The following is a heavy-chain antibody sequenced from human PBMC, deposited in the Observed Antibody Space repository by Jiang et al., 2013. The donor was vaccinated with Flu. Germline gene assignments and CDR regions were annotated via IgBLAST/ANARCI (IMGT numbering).Heavy chain of an antibody. J-gene: IGHJ4*02. V-gene: IGHV2-70*11. CDR2: IDWDDDK. CDR1: GFSLSTSGMC. D-gene: IGHD3-10*01. Sequence: FSGFSLSTSGMCVSWIRQPPGKALERLARIDWDDDKYYSTSLKTRLTISKDTSKNQVVLTMTNMDPVDTATYYCARTTTYYYGSGSAFFDYWGQGTLVTVSS. CDR3: ARTTTYYYGSGSAFFDY.